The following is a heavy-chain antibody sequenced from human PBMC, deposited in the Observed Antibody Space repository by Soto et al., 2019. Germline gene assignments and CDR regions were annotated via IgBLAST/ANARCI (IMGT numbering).Heavy chain of an antibody. CDR3: ARDSGTFYFDY. CDR2: IIPILGIA. Sequence: SVKVSCKASGGTFSSYTISWVRQAPGQGLEWIGRIIPILGIANYAQKFQGRVTITADKSTSTAYMELSSLRSEDTAVYYCARDSGTFYFDYWGQGTLVTVSS. CDR1: GGTFSSYT. D-gene: IGHD6-25*01. V-gene: IGHV1-69*04. J-gene: IGHJ4*02.